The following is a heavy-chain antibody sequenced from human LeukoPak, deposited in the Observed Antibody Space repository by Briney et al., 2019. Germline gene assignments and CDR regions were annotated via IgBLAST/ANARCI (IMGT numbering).Heavy chain of an antibody. J-gene: IGHJ4*02. CDR3: ARGGYGGNPFDY. CDR1: GGSISSGSYY. V-gene: IGHV4-61*02. CDR2: IYTSGST. Sequence: PSETLSLTCTVSGGSISSGSYYWSWIRQPAGKGLEWIGRIYTSGSTNYNPSLKSRVTISVDTSKNQFSLKLSSVTAADTAVYYCARGGYGGNPFDYWGQGTLVTVSS. D-gene: IGHD4-23*01.